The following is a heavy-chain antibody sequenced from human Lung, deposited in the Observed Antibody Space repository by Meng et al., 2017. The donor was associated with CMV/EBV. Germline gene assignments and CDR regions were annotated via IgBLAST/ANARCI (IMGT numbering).Heavy chain of an antibody. J-gene: IGHJ4*02. Sequence: SGFTFSSYAMSWVRQAPGKGLEWVSVISSDGGTAYYADSVRGRFTISRDASKNTPYLQMNSLRGEDTAVYYCAKPVPYCGSTSCYDSWGQGTLVTVSS. CDR2: ISSDGGTA. CDR3: AKPVPYCGSTSCYDS. V-gene: IGHV3-23*03. CDR1: GFTFSSYA. D-gene: IGHD2-2*01.